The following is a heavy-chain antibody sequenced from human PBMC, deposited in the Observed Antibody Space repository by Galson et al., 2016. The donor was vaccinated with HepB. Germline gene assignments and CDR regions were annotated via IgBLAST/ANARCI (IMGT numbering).Heavy chain of an antibody. CDR1: VGAITAGRYY. CDR2: ISTTGAT. Sequence: PLSLTCTVSVGAITAGRYYWRWLRQTARQGLGWIGRISTTGATNYNSSLKSPVTISLDTSKNQFSLELISVTAADTAVYYCAREMGSWSQGTLVTVSS. V-gene: IGHV4-61*02. J-gene: IGHJ5*02. CDR3: AREMGS. D-gene: IGHD3-16*01.